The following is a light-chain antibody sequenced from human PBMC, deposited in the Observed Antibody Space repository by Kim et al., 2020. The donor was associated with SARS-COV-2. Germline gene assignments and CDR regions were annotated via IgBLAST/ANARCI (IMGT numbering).Light chain of an antibody. CDR3: QQAESFPLT. V-gene: IGKV1-12*01. J-gene: IGKJ4*01. CDR2: AAS. CDR1: QGICTL. Sequence: DIQMTQSPSSVSASGGDRGSITCPSSQGICTLLASYQQKPGKAPNLLISAASTLQSGVPSRFSGSGSGTDVPLTISSLQPEDFATYFCQQAESFPLTFGRGTTVDIK.